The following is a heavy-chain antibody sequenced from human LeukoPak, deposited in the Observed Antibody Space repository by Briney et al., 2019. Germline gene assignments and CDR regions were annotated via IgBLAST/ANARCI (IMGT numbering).Heavy chain of an antibody. CDR3: ARDVVVVPAAIAGATTNFDY. CDR1: GYTFTSYG. V-gene: IGHV1-18*01. CDR2: ISAYNGNT. J-gene: IGHJ4*02. Sequence: EASVKVSCKASGYTFTSYGISWVRQAPGQGLEWMGWISAYNGNTNYAQKLQGRVTMTTDTSTSTAYMELRSLRPDDTAVYYCARDVVVVPAAIAGATTNFDYWGQGTLVTVSS. D-gene: IGHD2-2*01.